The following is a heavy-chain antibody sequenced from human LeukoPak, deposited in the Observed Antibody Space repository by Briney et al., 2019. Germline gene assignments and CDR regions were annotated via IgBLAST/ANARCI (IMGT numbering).Heavy chain of an antibody. J-gene: IGHJ3*02. CDR2: ISYTGST. Sequence: PSETLSLTCTVSGGSVSSGGYYWNWIRQPPGKGLEWIGYISYTGSTNYNPSLKSRVTISVETSKKQISLKLSSVTAADTAVYYCARAWDSSGYRGAFHIWGQGTMVTVSS. CDR3: ARAWDSSGYRGAFHI. CDR1: GGSVSSGGYY. V-gene: IGHV4-61*08. D-gene: IGHD3-22*01.